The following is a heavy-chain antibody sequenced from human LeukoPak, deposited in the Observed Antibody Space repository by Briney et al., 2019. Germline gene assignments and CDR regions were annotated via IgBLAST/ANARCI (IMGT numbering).Heavy chain of an antibody. V-gene: IGHV6-1*01. CDR2: TYYRSKWYN. Sequence: SQTLSLTCAISGDSVSSNSAAWNWIRQSPSRGLEWLGRTYYRSKWYNDYAVSVKSRITIKPDTSKNQFSLHLNSVTPEDTAVYYCAREGVVVAARDYYYYMDVWGKGTTVTVSS. D-gene: IGHD2-15*01. CDR3: AREGVVVAARDYYYYMDV. J-gene: IGHJ6*03. CDR1: GDSVSSNSAA.